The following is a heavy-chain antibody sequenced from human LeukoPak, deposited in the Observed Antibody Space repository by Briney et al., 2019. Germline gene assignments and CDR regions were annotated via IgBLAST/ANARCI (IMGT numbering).Heavy chain of an antibody. CDR3: ATDRAEQQGVQLYYYFGMDV. D-gene: IGHD6-13*01. CDR1: GYTFTGYY. CDR2: IIPIRNTL. V-gene: IGHV1-69*08. Sequence: SVKVSCKASGYTFTGYYMHWVRQAPGQGLEWMGRIIPIRNTLNYAQKFQGRLTITAETSTSTAYMDLSSLRSEDTAVYYCATDRAEQQGVQLYYYFGMDVWGQGTTVTVSS. J-gene: IGHJ6*02.